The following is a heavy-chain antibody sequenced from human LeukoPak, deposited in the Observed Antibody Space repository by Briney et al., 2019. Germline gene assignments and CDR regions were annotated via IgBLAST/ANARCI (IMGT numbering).Heavy chain of an antibody. CDR3: ARDQGGYGDYVWYYYYYMDV. CDR1: GYNFTVYY. J-gene: IGHJ6*03. CDR2: INTNTGNP. D-gene: IGHD4-17*01. V-gene: IGHV7-4-1*02. Sequence: ASVTVSFKASGYNFTVYYLHWVRQAPGQGLEWMGWINTNTGNPTYAQGFTGRFVFSLDTSVSTAYLQISSLKAEDTAVYYCARDQGGYGDYVWYYYYYMDVWGKGTTVTVSS.